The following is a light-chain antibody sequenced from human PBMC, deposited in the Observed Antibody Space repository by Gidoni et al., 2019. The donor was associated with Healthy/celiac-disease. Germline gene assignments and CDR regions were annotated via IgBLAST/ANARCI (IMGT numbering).Light chain of an antibody. CDR2: GNS. CDR1: SPNSGAGYE. Sequence: QSVLPQPPSVSGAPGQKVTISCPGTSPNSGAGYEVHWYQQLPGTAPKLLIYGNSNRPSGVPDRFSGSKSGTSDSLAITGLQAEDEADYYCQSYDSSLSFGVFGGGTKLTVL. CDR3: QSYDSSLSFGV. J-gene: IGLJ3*02. V-gene: IGLV1-40*01.